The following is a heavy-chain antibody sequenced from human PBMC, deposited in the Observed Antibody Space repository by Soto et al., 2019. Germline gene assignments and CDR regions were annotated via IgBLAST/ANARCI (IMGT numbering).Heavy chain of an antibody. CDR3: ARRLGNGFLWFGDTELGWFDP. CDR2: IYYSGST. D-gene: IGHD3-10*01. Sequence: SETLSLTCTVSGGSVSSSSYYWGWIRQPPGKGLEWIGSIYYSGSTYYNPSLKSRVTISVDTSKNQFSLKLSSVTAADTAVYYCARRLGNGFLWFGDTELGWFDPWGQGTLVTVSS. V-gene: IGHV4-39*01. CDR1: GGSVSSSSYY. J-gene: IGHJ5*02.